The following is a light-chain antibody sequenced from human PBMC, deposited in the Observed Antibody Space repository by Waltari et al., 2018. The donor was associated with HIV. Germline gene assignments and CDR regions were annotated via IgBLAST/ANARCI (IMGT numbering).Light chain of an antibody. CDR1: SSNIGSKY. Sequence: QSVLTQPPSASGTPGQRVTISCSGSSSNIGSKYVYWYQQLPGTAPKLLIYRNNQRPSGVPDRFSGSKSGTSASLAISGVRSEYEADYYCAAWDDSLLFGGGTKLTVL. V-gene: IGLV1-47*01. CDR2: RNN. CDR3: AAWDDSLL. J-gene: IGLJ2*01.